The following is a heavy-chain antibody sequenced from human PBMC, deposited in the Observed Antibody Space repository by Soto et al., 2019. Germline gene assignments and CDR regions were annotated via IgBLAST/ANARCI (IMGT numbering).Heavy chain of an antibody. V-gene: IGHV3-23*01. CDR3: VKGQGHGYSFDH. CDR2: ISGSGYST. J-gene: IGHJ5*02. D-gene: IGHD6-13*01. CDR1: GFTFSTYV. Sequence: EVQLLESGGGLVQPGGSLRLSCAASGFTFSTYVMSWVRQAPGKGLQWVSGISGSGYSTYYADSVKGRFTISRDISKKTLLLQMNSLGVEDTAVYYCVKGQGHGYSFDHWGQGTLVTVSS.